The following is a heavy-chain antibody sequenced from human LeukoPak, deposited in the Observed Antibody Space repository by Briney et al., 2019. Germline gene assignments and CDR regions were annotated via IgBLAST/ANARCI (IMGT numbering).Heavy chain of an antibody. V-gene: IGHV3-30*04. J-gene: IGHJ4*02. CDR3: ARDLGYCSRGSCSDY. CDR1: GVTFTSYA. CDR2: VSYDGSNK. Sequence: GGSLRLSCAASGVTFTSYAMHWVRQAPGKGLEWVAVVSYDGSNKYYADSVKGRFTISRDNSKNTLYLQMTSLRAEDTAVYSCARDLGYCSRGSCSDYWGQGTLVTVSS. D-gene: IGHD2-15*01.